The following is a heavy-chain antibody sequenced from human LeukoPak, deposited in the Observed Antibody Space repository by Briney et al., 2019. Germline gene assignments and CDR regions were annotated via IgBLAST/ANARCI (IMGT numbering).Heavy chain of an antibody. V-gene: IGHV1-18*01. Sequence: GASVKVSCKASGYTFTSYAISWVRQAPGQGLEWTGWISGHNDDTNYAQRLQGRVTMTTDTSTSTAYMELRSLRSDDTAVYYCARAGYCSGGSCYPNYYYYYMDVWGKGTTVTVSS. CDR3: ARAGYCSGGSCYPNYYYYYMDV. D-gene: IGHD2-15*01. CDR2: ISGHNDDT. CDR1: GYTFTSYA. J-gene: IGHJ6*03.